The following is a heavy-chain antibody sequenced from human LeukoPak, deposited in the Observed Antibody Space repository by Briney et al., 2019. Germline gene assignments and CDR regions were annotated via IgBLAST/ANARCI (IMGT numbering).Heavy chain of an antibody. Sequence: GRSLRLSCAASGFTFSSYGMHWVRQAPGKGLEWVAVISYDGSNKYYADSVQGRFTISRDNSKNTLYLQMNSLRVEDTAVYYCARGLFLSGYLDAFDIWGQGTVVTVSS. CDR1: GFTFSSYG. D-gene: IGHD3-22*01. CDR2: ISYDGSNK. J-gene: IGHJ3*02. CDR3: ARGLFLSGYLDAFDI. V-gene: IGHV3-30*03.